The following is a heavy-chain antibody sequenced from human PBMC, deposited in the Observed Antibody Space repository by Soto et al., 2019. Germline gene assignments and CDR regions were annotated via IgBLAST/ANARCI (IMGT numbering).Heavy chain of an antibody. J-gene: IGHJ4*02. CDR1: GFTFNNYP. V-gene: IGHV3-23*01. CDR3: ANRPLKYSGSYFDY. Sequence: EVQLLDSGGALVQPGGSLRLSCAASGFTFNNYPMNWVRQAPGKGLEWVSGISGSGGSTDYADSVKGRFTISRDNSKNTVYLQMNSLRAEDTAVYYCANRPLKYSGSYFDYWVQGTLVTVSS. CDR2: ISGSGGST. D-gene: IGHD1-26*01.